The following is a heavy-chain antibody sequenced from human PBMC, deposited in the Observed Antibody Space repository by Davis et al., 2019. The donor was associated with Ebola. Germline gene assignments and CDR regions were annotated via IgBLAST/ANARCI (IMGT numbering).Heavy chain of an antibody. J-gene: IGHJ4*02. V-gene: IGHV4-4*02. D-gene: IGHD3-3*01. CDR1: GGSISSSNW. Sequence: MPSETLSLTCAVSGGSISSSNWWSWVRQPPGKGLEWIGEIYHSGSTNYNPSLKSRVTISVDTSKNQFSLKLSSVTAADTAVYYCARRGFWSGYGGYFDYWGQGTLVTVSS. CDR3: ARRGFWSGYGGYFDY. CDR2: IYHSGST.